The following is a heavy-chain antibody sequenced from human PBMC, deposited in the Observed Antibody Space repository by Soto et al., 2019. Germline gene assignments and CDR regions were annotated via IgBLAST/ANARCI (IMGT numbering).Heavy chain of an antibody. CDR1: GGSISSGGYY. V-gene: IGHV4-31*03. D-gene: IGHD6-13*01. CDR3: ARQRGSQDYYYGMDV. J-gene: IGHJ6*02. Sequence: QVQLQESGPGLVKPSQTLSLTCTVSGGSISSGGYYWSWIRKHPGKGLEWIGYIYYSGSTYYNPSLKSRVTISVDTSKNQFSLKLSSVTAADTAVYYCARQRGSQDYYYGMDVWGQGTTVTVSS. CDR2: IYYSGST.